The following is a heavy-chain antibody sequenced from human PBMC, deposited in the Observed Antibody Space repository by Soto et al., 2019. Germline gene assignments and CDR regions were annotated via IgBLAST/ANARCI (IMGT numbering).Heavy chain of an antibody. Sequence: GASVKGSSKASWNTFTGSYIDSGRQAPGQGLEWMGWINPNSGGTNYAQKFQGWVTMTRDTSISTAYMELSRLRSDDTAVYYCARARYDFWSGYSDYWGQGTLVTVSS. D-gene: IGHD3-3*01. J-gene: IGHJ4*02. CDR3: ARARYDFWSGYSDY. CDR1: WNTFTGSY. CDR2: INPNSGGT. V-gene: IGHV1-2*04.